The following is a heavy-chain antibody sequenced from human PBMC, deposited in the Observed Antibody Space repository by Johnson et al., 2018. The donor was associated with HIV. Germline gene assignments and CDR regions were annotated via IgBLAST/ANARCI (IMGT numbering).Heavy chain of an antibody. Sequence: QVQLVESGGGVVQPGRSLRLSCVASGFIFRSYGMDWVRQAPGKGLEWVAVIWSDGSNKYYTDSVKGRFTISRDNSKNTLYLQMNSLRVEDTAVYYCARELPGGDAFDISGQ. D-gene: IGHD2-15*01. CDR2: IWSDGSNK. CDR3: ARELPGGDAFDI. CDR1: GFIFRSYG. V-gene: IGHV3-33*01. J-gene: IGHJ3*02.